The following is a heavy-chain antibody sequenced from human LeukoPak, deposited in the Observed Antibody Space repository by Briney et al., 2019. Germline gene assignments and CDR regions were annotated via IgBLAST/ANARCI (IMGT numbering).Heavy chain of an antibody. CDR1: GGSISSYY. J-gene: IGHJ4*02. CDR3: ARGPNSVAGHFDY. D-gene: IGHD6-19*01. V-gene: IGHV4-59*01. CDR2: IYYSGST. Sequence: SETLSLTCTVSGGSISSYYWSWIRQPPGKGLEWIGYIYYSGSTNYNPSLKSRVTISVDTSKNQFSLKLSSVTAADTAVYYCARGPNSVAGHFDYWGQGTLVTVSS.